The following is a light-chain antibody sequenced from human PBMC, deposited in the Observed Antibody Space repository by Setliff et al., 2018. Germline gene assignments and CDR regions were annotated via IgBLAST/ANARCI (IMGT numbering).Light chain of an antibody. Sequence: QSVLAQPAAVSGSPGQSITISCAGTNSDVGGYNYVSWYQQHPNKAPKLMIYEVTKRPSGVSDRFSGSKSGNTASLTISGLQAEDEADYYCCSYAGSYPYVFGTGTKVTVL. CDR3: CSYAGSYPYV. V-gene: IGLV2-14*03. CDR2: EVT. CDR1: NSDVGGYNY. J-gene: IGLJ1*01.